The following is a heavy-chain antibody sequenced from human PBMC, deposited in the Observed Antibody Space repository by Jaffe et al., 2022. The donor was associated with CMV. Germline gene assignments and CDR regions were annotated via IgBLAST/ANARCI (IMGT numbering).Heavy chain of an antibody. CDR3: ARDPLVPTTISWEPTYYFDY. CDR2: ISVSGTYK. J-gene: IGHJ4*02. D-gene: IGHD2-2*01. CDR1: GFTLSHYK. V-gene: IGHV3-21*01. Sequence: EVQLVESGGGLVKPGGSLTLSCAASGFTLSHYKMNWVRQAPGKGLEWVASISVSGTYKFYADSVKGRLTTSRDDAKNLVFLHMDSLRAEDTAVYYCARDPLVPTTISWEPTYYFDYWGQGTLVTVSS.